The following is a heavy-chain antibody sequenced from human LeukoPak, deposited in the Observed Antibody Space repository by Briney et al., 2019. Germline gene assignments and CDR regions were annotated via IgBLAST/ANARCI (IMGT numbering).Heavy chain of an antibody. CDR2: ISSNGGST. CDR3: VKDAYYFDSTNYYYYFDY. V-gene: IGHV3-64D*06. D-gene: IGHD3-22*01. J-gene: IGHJ4*02. Sequence: GGSLRLSCSASGFTFSSYAMHWVRQAPGKGLEYVSAISSNGGSTYYADSVKGRFTISRDNSKNTLYLQMSSLRAEDTAVYYYVKDAYYFDSTNYYYYFDYWGQGTLVTVSS. CDR1: GFTFSSYA.